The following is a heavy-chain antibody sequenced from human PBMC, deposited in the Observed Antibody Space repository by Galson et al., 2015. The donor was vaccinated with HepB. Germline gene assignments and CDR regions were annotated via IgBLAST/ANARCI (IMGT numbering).Heavy chain of an antibody. D-gene: IGHD3-10*01. V-gene: IGHV1-18*04. Sequence: SVKVSCKASGYTFTTYGISWVRQPPGQGPEWMGWISNDTGNTNYAQKFQGRVTMTIDTSTSTTYMELRSLRSDDTAIYYCVRDVYYRIYYWGQGSLVPVSS. J-gene: IGHJ1*01. CDR2: ISNDTGNT. CDR1: GYTFTTYG. CDR3: VRDVYYRIYY.